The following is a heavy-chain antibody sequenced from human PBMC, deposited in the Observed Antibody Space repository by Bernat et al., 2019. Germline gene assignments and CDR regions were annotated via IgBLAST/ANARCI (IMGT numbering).Heavy chain of an antibody. CDR1: GFTFSNAW. J-gene: IGHJ4*02. CDR2: IKSKTDGGTT. CDR3: TTDRFAGDMITFYFPEGY. D-gene: IGHD3-16*01. Sequence: EVQLVESGGGLVKPGGSLRLSCAASGFTFSNAWMNWVRQAPGKGLEWVGRIKSKTDGGTTDYAAPVKGRFTISRDDSKNTLYLQMNSLKTEDTAVYYCTTDRFAGDMITFYFPEGYWGQGTLVTVSS. V-gene: IGHV3-15*07.